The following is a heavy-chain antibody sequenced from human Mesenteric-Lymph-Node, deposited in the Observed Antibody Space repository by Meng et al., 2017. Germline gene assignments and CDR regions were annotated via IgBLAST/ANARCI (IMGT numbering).Heavy chain of an antibody. CDR1: GFSLRSSGVG. Sequence: SGPTLVKPTQTLTLTCTFSGFSLRSSGVGVGWIRQPPGEALEWLALIFWDDDKRYSPSLKSRLTITKDTSKNQVVLTMTNMDPVDTATYYCARISSGWYYFDYWGQGALVTVSS. CDR2: IFWDDDK. CDR3: ARISSGWYYFDY. J-gene: IGHJ4*02. V-gene: IGHV2-5*02. D-gene: IGHD6-19*01.